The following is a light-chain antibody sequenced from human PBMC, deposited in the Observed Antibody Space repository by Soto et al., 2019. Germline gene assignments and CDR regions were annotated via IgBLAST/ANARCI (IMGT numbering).Light chain of an antibody. CDR3: SSYAGSNSYV. Sequence: YVLTQPSSASGSPGQSVTFTCTETSSDVGGYNYVSRYQQHPGKAPKLMIYEVSKRPSGVPDRFSGFKSDNTASLTVSGLQAEDEADYYCSSYAGSNSYVFGTGTKVTVL. CDR2: EVS. V-gene: IGLV2-8*01. CDR1: SSDVGGYNY. J-gene: IGLJ1*01.